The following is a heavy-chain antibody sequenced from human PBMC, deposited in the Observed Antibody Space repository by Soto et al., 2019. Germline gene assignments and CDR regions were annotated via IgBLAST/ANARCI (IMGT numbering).Heavy chain of an antibody. CDR2: IYYSGST. CDR3: SRALYSYGPMLAP. J-gene: IGHJ5*02. CDR1: GGSISSYY. V-gene: IGHV4-59*01. Sequence: SETLSLTCTVSGGSISSYYWSWIRQPPGKGLEWIGYIYYSGSTNYNPSLKSRVTISVDTSKNQFSLKLSSVTAADTAVYYCSRALYSYGPMLAPWGQGTLVTVSS. D-gene: IGHD5-18*01.